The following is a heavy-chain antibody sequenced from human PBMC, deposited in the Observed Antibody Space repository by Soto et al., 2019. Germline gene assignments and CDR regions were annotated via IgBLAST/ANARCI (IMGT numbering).Heavy chain of an antibody. V-gene: IGHV1-18*01. Sequence: ASVKVSCKASGYTFTSYGISWVRQAPGQGLEWMGWISAYNGNTNYAQKLQGRVTMTTDTSTSTAYMELRSLRSDDTAVYYCARAPPGYSSSWYPYRNWFDPWGQGALVTVSS. CDR3: ARAPPGYSSSWYPYRNWFDP. J-gene: IGHJ5*02. CDR1: GYTFTSYG. CDR2: ISAYNGNT. D-gene: IGHD6-13*01.